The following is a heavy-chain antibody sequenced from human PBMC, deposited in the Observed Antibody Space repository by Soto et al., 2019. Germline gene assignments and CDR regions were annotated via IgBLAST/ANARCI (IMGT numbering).Heavy chain of an antibody. Sequence: EVKLLESGGGLVQPGGSLRLSCAASGFTFSSYAMRWVRQAPVKGLEWVSAISGSGGSTYYADSVKGRFTISRDNSKNTLYLQMNSLRAEDTAVYYCARRGSGSYYDYWGQGSLVTDSS. V-gene: IGHV3-23*01. CDR2: ISGSGGST. CDR1: GFTFSSYA. CDR3: ARRGSGSYYDY. J-gene: IGHJ4*02. D-gene: IGHD1-26*01.